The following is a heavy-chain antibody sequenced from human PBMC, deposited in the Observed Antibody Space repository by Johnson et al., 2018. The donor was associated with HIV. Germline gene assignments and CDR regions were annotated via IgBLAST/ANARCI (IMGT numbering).Heavy chain of an antibody. CDR3: ARGLGAAAGAFDI. CDR2: ISYDGSNK. CDR1: GFTFSSYG. Sequence: VQLVESGGGVVPPGRSLRLSCAASGFTFSSYGMHWVRQAPGKGLEWVAVISYDGSNKYYADSVKGRFTISRNNSKNPLYLQMNSLRAEDTAVYYCARGLGAAAGAFDIWGQGTMVTVSS. J-gene: IGHJ3*02. D-gene: IGHD6-13*01. V-gene: IGHV3-30*03.